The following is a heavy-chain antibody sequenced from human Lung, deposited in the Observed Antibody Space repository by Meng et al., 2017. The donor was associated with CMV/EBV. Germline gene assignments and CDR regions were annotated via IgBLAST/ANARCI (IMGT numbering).Heavy chain of an antibody. D-gene: IGHD3-10*02. J-gene: IGHJ5*02. CDR2: INPSGGST. V-gene: IGHV1-46*01. CDR3: ARDRYQYYYLHT. Sequence: ASVKIFCKASGYTFTSYYMHWVRQAPGQGLEWMGIINPSGGSTTYAQKFQGRVTMTRDTSTSTVYMELSSLRSEDTAVYYCARDRYQYYYLHTWGQGTLVTVSS. CDR1: GYTFTSYY.